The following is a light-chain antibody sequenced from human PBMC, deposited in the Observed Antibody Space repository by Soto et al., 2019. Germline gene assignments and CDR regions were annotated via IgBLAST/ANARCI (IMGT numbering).Light chain of an antibody. Sequence: QSALTQPASVSGSPGQWTTISCTGTSSDVGGYNYVSWYQHHPGKAPKLMIYDVTNRPSGVSNRFSGSKSGNTASLTISGHQTEDEADYYCSSYTSSNTYVFGTGTKLTVL. CDR3: SSYTSSNTYV. CDR1: SSDVGGYNY. CDR2: DVT. J-gene: IGLJ1*01. V-gene: IGLV2-14*03.